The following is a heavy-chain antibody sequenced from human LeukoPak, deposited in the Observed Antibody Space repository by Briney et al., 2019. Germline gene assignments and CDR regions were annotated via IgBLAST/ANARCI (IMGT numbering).Heavy chain of an antibody. CDR1: GGSVSSGSYY. J-gene: IGHJ4*02. CDR3: ARAGSSSVSRGLFDY. D-gene: IGHD6-6*01. CDR2: IYYSGST. V-gene: IGHV4-61*01. Sequence: SETLSLTCTVSGGSVSSGSYYWSWIRQPPGKGLEWIGYIYYSGSTNYNPSLKSRVTISVDTSKNQFSLKLSSVTAADTAVYYCARAGSSSVSRGLFDYWGQGTLVTVSS.